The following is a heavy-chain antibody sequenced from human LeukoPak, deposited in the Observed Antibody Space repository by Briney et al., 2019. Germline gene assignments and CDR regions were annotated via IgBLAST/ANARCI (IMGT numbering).Heavy chain of an antibody. V-gene: IGHV3-64*01. D-gene: IGHD3-10*01. J-gene: IGHJ4*02. CDR1: GFTFRSYA. CDR3: AGPSGSYYNSLDY. CDR2: ISSNGGST. Sequence: GGSLRLSWAASGFTFRSYAMHWVRQAPGKGLEYVSAISSNGGSTYYANSVKGRFTISRDNSKNTLYLQMGSLRAEDMAVYYCAGPSGSYYNSLDYWGQGTLVTVSS.